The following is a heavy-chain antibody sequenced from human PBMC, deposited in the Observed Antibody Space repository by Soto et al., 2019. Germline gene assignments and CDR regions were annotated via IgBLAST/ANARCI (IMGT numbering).Heavy chain of an antibody. J-gene: IGHJ6*02. CDR2: ISGYNGNT. CDR3: ARDPGFGFGYSYAFAMDV. CDR1: GYTFSNYG. Sequence: GASVKVSCKASGYTFSNYGISWVRLGPGQGLEWMGWISGYNGNTHYEEKVQDRIKMTTDTSTSTTYLELRSLRSDDTAVYFCARDPGFGFGYSYAFAMDVWGQGTTVTVSS. V-gene: IGHV1-18*01. D-gene: IGHD5-18*01.